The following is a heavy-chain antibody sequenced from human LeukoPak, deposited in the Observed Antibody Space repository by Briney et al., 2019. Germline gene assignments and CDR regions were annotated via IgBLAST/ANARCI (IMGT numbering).Heavy chain of an antibody. V-gene: IGHV4-59*01. J-gene: IGHJ4*02. D-gene: IGHD6-6*01. CDR1: GGSISSYY. CDR2: IYYSGST. Sequence: PSETLSLTCTVSGGSISSYYWSWIRQPPGKGLEWIGYIYYSGSTKYNPSLKSRVTISVDTSKNQFSLKLRSVIAADTAVYYCARGPGSSSSAGFDYWGQGNLVTVSS. CDR3: ARGPGSSSSAGFDY.